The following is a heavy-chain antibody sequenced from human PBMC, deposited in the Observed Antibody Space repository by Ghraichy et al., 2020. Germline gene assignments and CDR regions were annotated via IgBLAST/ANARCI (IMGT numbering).Heavy chain of an antibody. CDR1: GGSFSGSY. CDR3: ATHPPTTVASFDC. CDR2: INHGGST. V-gene: IGHV4-34*01. J-gene: IGHJ4*02. D-gene: IGHD4-23*01. Sequence: ETLSLTCAVYGGSFSGSYWSWIRQLPGKGLEWIGEINHGGSTNYNPSLKSRVTISIDTSKNQFSLKLSSVTAADTAVYYCATHPPTTVASFDCWGEGTLVTVST.